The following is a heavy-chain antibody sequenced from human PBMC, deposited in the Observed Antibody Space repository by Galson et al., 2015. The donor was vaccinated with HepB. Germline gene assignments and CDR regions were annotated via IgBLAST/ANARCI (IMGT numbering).Heavy chain of an antibody. D-gene: IGHD3-10*01. Sequence: SLRLSCAASGFTFSDYYMSWIRQAPGKGLEWVSYISSSSSYTNYADSVKGRFTISRDNAKNSLYLQMDSLRAEDTAVYYCARRLISRSYYFDYWGQGTLVTVSS. CDR2: ISSSSSYT. CDR3: ARRLISRSYYFDY. V-gene: IGHV3-11*06. CDR1: GFTFSDYY. J-gene: IGHJ4*02.